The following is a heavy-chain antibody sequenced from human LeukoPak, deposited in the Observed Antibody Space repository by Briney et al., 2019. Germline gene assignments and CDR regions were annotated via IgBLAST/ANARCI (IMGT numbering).Heavy chain of an antibody. D-gene: IGHD2-21*02. Sequence: GGSLRLSCAASGFTFSSYSMNWVRQAPGKGLEWVSSISSSSSYIYYADSVKGRFTISRDNAKNSLYLQMNSLRAEDTAVYYCARDHDYGGDRPFDYWGQGTLVTVSS. CDR1: GFTFSSYS. CDR3: ARDHDYGGDRPFDY. CDR2: ISSSSSYI. J-gene: IGHJ4*02. V-gene: IGHV3-21*01.